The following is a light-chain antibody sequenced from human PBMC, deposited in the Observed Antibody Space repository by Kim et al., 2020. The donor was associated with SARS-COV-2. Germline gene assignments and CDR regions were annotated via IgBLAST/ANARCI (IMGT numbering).Light chain of an antibody. J-gene: IGKJ2*01. CDR2: AAS. CDR3: QQYESPAYT. Sequence: SAAVEDRVTITCQASQDISGYLSWYQQKPGKAPKLLIYAASNLEPGVPSRFSGRGAGTHFSLTISNLQPEDFASYYCQQYESPAYTFGQGTKLGI. V-gene: IGKV1-33*01. CDR1: QDISGY.